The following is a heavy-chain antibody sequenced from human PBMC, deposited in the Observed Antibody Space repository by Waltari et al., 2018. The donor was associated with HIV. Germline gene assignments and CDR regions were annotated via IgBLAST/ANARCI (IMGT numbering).Heavy chain of an antibody. CDR1: GFVFRTYG. CDR3: AKQWNRPYYGMDV. V-gene: IGHV3-30*02. CDR2: IRFDGSNK. D-gene: IGHD6-19*01. Sequence: QVQLEESGGGVVQPGGSLRLSCYASGFVFRTYGMHWVRQAPGKGLEWVAFIRFDGSNKYYADSVKGRFTNSRDNSKNILYLQINSLRAADTAVYYCAKQWNRPYYGMDVWGQGTTVTVSS. J-gene: IGHJ6*02.